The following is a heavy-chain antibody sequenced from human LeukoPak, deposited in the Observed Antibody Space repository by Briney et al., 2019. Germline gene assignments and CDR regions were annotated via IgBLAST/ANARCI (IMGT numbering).Heavy chain of an antibody. J-gene: IGHJ6*04. D-gene: IGHD3-3*01. Sequence: PSETLSLTCAVYGASFSGYYWAWIRQPPGKGLGWIGEINHTGSTTYNPSLKSRVTMSVDTSKNRFSLKLNSVTAADTAVYYCARGRLRFLEMDVWGKGTMVTVSS. CDR1: GASFSGYY. CDR3: ARGRLRFLEMDV. CDR2: INHTGST. V-gene: IGHV4-34*01.